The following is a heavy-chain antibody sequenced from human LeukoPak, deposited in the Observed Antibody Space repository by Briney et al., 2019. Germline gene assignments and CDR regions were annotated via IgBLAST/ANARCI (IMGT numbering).Heavy chain of an antibody. D-gene: IGHD3-22*01. CDR1: GYTLTGYY. CDR2: INPNSGDT. V-gene: IGHV1-2*02. J-gene: IGHJ4*02. Sequence: ASVKVSCKASGYTLTGYYIHWVRLAPGQGPEWMGWINPNSGDTNYGQKFQGRVTMTRDTSISTAYMELTRLTSDDTTVYYCARGYYDSGGPRLDYWGQGTLVTVSS. CDR3: ARGYYDSGGPRLDY.